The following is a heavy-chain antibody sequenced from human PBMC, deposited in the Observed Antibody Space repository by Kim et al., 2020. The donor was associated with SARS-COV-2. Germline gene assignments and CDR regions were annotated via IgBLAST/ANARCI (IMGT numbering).Heavy chain of an antibody. Sequence: TTSSTPSPTSRVTISVDTPKNQFSLKLSSVTAADTAVYYCATPASGYLGYWGQGTLVTVSS. J-gene: IGHJ4*02. V-gene: IGHV4-39*01. CDR2: TT. CDR3: ATPASGYLGY. D-gene: IGHD3-22*01.